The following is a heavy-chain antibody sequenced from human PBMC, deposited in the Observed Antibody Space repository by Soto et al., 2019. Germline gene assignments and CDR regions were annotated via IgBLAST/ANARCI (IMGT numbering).Heavy chain of an antibody. V-gene: IGHV1-46*01. D-gene: IGHD6-13*01. CDR2: INPSGGST. CDR3: ARSQGIAADGNEY. CDR1: GYTFTRYD. J-gene: IGHJ4*01. Sequence: SAVKVSCKASGYTFTRYDMHWGRQAPGQGLEWMGIINPSGGSTSYAQKFQGRVTMTRDTSTSTVYMELSSLRAEDTAGYDCARSQGIAADGNEYWGHRTLVTVSS.